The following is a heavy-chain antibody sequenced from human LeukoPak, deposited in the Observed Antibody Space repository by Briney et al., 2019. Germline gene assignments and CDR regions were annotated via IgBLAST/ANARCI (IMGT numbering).Heavy chain of an antibody. J-gene: IGHJ1*01. CDR2: ISGSGNII. D-gene: IGHD2-2*01. CDR1: GFTFSDEY. V-gene: IGHV3-11*01. CDR3: ARGEYCSSTSCYRYFQH. Sequence: PGGSLRLSCAASGFTFSDEYMNWIRQAPGKGLEWVSYISGSGNIIYYADSVKGRFTISRDNARNSLYLQMNSLRAEDTAVYYCARGEYCSSTSCYRYFQHWGQGTLVTVSS.